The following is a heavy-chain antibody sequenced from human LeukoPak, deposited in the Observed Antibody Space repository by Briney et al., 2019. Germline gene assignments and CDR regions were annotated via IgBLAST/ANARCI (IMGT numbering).Heavy chain of an antibody. CDR2: INPSGGST. CDR3: ARGEASNDFWSGPYNWFDP. CDR1: GYTFTSYY. D-gene: IGHD3-3*01. V-gene: IGHV1-46*01. J-gene: IGHJ5*02. Sequence: ASVKVSCKASGYTFTSYYMHWVRQPPGQGLEWMGIINPSGGSTSYAQKFQGRVTMTRDTSTSTVYMELSSLRSEDTAVYDCARGEASNDFWSGPYNWFDPWGQGTLVTVSS.